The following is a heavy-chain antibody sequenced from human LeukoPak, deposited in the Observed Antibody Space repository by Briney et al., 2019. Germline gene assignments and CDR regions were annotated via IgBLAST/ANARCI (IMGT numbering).Heavy chain of an antibody. Sequence: GESLKISCKGSGYSFTSYWISWVRQMPGKGLEWMGRIDPSDSYPNYSPSFQGHVTISADKPISTTYLQWSSLKASDTAMYYCASTSERGSSGYEVEDYWGQGTLVTVSS. V-gene: IGHV5-10-1*01. CDR2: IDPSDSYP. D-gene: IGHD5-12*01. J-gene: IGHJ4*02. CDR1: GYSFTSYW. CDR3: ASTSERGSSGYEVEDY.